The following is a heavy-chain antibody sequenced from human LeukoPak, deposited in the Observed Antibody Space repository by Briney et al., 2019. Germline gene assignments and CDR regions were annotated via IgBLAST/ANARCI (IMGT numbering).Heavy chain of an antibody. J-gene: IGHJ4*02. D-gene: IGHD5-18*01. Sequence: TGGSLRLSCVASGITFSNYAVSWARQAPEKGLDWVSVISGSAHKIRYADSVKGRFTISRDNSENIVYLQMNNLRAEDTAVYCAGRVTGYSSGYVYWGQGTLVTVSS. CDR2: ISGSAHKI. CDR1: GITFSNYA. V-gene: IGHV3-23*01. CDR3: GRVTGYSSGYVY.